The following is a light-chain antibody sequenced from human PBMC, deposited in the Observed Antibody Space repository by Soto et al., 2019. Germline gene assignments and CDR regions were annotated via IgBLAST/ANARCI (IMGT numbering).Light chain of an antibody. CDR2: GAS. J-gene: IGKJ3*01. CDR3: HQYGSSPRS. Sequence: ETVLTQSPGTLSLSPGERATLSCRASQSVSSNYLAWYQQKPGQAPRLLIYGASSRATGIPDRFSGSGSGIDFTLTISRLEPEDFAVYYCHQYGSSPRSFGPGTKVDF. CDR1: QSVSSNY. V-gene: IGKV3-20*01.